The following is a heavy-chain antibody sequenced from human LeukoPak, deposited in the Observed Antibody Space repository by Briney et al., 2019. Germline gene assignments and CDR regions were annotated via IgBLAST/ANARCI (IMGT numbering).Heavy chain of an antibody. D-gene: IGHD3-10*01. J-gene: IGHJ4*02. CDR2: IYYSGST. Sequence: SETLSLTCTVSGGSISSYYWSWIRQPPGKGLEWIGYIYYSGSTKYNLSLKSRVTISVDTSKNQFSLKLTSLTAADTAVYYCARLSAGGYWGQGTLVTVSS. CDR3: ARLSAGGY. CDR1: GGSISSYY. V-gene: IGHV4-59*08.